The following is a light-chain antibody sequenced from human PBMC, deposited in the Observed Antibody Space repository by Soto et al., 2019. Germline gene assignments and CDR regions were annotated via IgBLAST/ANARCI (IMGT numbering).Light chain of an antibody. Sequence: QSVLTQPPSASGTPGQRVTISCSGSSSNIGSNTVSWYQQLPQRAPKLLIFSNNQRPSGVHDRFSGSKSGTSASLAISGLQSEDEADYYCATWADGLNSYVFGTGTKVTVL. CDR3: ATWADGLNSYV. V-gene: IGLV1-44*01. CDR2: SNN. CDR1: SSNIGSNT. J-gene: IGLJ1*01.